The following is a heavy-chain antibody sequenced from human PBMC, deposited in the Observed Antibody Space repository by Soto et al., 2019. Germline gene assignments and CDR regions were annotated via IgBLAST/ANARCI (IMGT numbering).Heavy chain of an antibody. CDR1: GYTFTSYG. CDR3: ARDAYYYDSSGYYPDFDY. J-gene: IGHJ4*02. D-gene: IGHD3-22*01. V-gene: IGHV1-18*01. CDR2: ISAYNGNT. Sequence: QVQLVQSGAEVKKPGASVKVSCKASGYTFTSYGISWVRQAPGQGLEWMGWISAYNGNTNYAQKLQGRVTMTTDTSTSTAYMELRSLRSDDTAVHYCARDAYYYDSSGYYPDFDYWGQGTLVTVSS.